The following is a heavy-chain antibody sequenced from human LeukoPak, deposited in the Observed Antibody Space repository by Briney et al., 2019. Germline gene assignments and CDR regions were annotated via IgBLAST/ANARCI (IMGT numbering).Heavy chain of an antibody. CDR1: GFSFSDSY. J-gene: IGHJ4*02. V-gene: IGHV3-11*06. CDR3: ARVGEKAFHLWPEIDY. CDR2: ISGSSHDI. Sequence: GGSLRLSCVVSGFSFSDSYMTWIGQTPGKGLESLAYISGSSHDIYYTDSVKGRFTISRDNAKNSLYLQMSSLRAEDTAVYYCARVGEKAFHLWPEIDYWGQGTLVTVS. D-gene: IGHD5-24*01.